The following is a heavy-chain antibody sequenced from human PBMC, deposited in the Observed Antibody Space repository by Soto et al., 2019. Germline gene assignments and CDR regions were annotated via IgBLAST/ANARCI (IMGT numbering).Heavy chain of an antibody. D-gene: IGHD5-18*01. J-gene: IGHJ4*02. CDR2: ISHDGSKT. CDR1: GFTFSSYG. CDR3: ARDPGYSYGYN. Sequence: GGSQRFSCAASGFTFSSYGRHWVRQAPGKGLEWVAVISHDGSKTKYSQKFQGRVTITRDTSASTAYMELSSLRSEDTAVYYCARDPGYSYGYNWGQGTLVTVSS. V-gene: IGHV3-30*03.